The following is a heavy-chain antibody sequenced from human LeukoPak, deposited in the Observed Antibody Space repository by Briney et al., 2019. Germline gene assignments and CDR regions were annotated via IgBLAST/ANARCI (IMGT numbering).Heavy chain of an antibody. CDR3: VKGELLWFGELNPDAFDI. Sequence: PGGSLRLSCAASGFTFSSYAMSWVRQAPGKGLEWVSAISGSGGSTYYADSVKGRFTISRDNSKNTLYLQMSSLRAEDTAVYYCVKGELLWFGELNPDAFDIWGQGTMVTVSS. V-gene: IGHV3-23*01. J-gene: IGHJ3*02. CDR2: ISGSGGST. D-gene: IGHD3-10*01. CDR1: GFTFSSYA.